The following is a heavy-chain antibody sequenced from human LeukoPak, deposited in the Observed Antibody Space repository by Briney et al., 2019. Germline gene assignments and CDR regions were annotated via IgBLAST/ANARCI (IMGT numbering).Heavy chain of an antibody. CDR3: ARVLWFGGIYYFAY. V-gene: IGHV3-7*04. D-gene: IGHD3-10*01. CDR2: IKEDGSDK. J-gene: IGHJ4*02. CDR1: GFSLRSFW. Sequence: GGSLRLSCAASGFSLRSFWMSWVSQAQGKGLEWVASIKEDGSDKYYVESVKGRFTISRENPRNSLYLQLNSLRAEDTAVYYWARVLWFGGIYYFAYWGQGTLVTVSS.